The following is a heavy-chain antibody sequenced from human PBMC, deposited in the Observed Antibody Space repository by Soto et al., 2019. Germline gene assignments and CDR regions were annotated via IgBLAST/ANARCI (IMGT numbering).Heavy chain of an antibody. CDR1: GGSFSGYY. V-gene: IGHV4-34*01. CDR2: INHSGST. CDR3: ARDKITGLFDY. J-gene: IGHJ4*02. Sequence: QVQLQQWGAGLLKPSETLSLTCAVYGGSFSGYYWTWIRQPPGTGLEWIGEINHSGSTNYNPSLKCRAPISVDTSTHQCSLKLTSVTAADTAVYYCARDKITGLFDYWGQGTLVTVSS. D-gene: IGHD2-8*02.